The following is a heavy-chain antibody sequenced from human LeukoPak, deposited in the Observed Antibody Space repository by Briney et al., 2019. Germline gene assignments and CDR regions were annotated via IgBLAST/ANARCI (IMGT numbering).Heavy chain of an antibody. D-gene: IGHD5-24*01. CDR2: IKSKTDGGTT. CDR3: AKRDGYNSGPFDY. V-gene: IGHV3-15*01. J-gene: IGHJ4*02. Sequence: GSLRLSCAASGFTFSNAWMSRVRQAPGKGLEWVGRIKSKTDGGTTDYAAPVKGRFTISRDDSKNTLYLQMNSLRTEDTAVYYCAKRDGYNSGPFDYWGQGTLVTVSS. CDR1: GFTFSNAW.